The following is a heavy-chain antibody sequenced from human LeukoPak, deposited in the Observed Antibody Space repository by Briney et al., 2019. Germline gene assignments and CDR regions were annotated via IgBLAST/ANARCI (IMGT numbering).Heavy chain of an antibody. J-gene: IGHJ4*02. Sequence: ASVKVSCKASGYIFTGHYMHWVRQAPGQGLEWMGWINPNSGGTKYAQKFQGRVNMTRDTSISTTYMELRGLTSDDTAVYYCARDISAGIYMYEYWGQGSLVTVSS. CDR2: INPNSGGT. CDR3: ARDISAGIYMYEY. V-gene: IGHV1-2*02. CDR1: GYIFTGHY. D-gene: IGHD2-15*01.